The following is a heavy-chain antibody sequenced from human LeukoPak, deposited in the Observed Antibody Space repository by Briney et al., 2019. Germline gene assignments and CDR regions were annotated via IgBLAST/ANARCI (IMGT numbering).Heavy chain of an antibody. Sequence: GGSLRLSCAASGFTFSSYSMNWVRQAPGKGLEWVSSISSSSYIYYADSVKGRFTISRDNAKNSLYLQMNSLRAEDTAVYYCARGPDGYNYYYYYMDVWGKGTTVTVSS. CDR3: ARGPDGYNYYYYYMDV. CDR1: GFTFSSYS. D-gene: IGHD5-24*01. J-gene: IGHJ6*03. CDR2: ISSSSYI. V-gene: IGHV3-21*01.